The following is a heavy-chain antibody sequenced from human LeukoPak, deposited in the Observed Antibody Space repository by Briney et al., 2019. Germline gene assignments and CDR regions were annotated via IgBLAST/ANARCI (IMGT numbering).Heavy chain of an antibody. CDR1: SGSISGYY. J-gene: IGHJ4*02. V-gene: IGHV4-59*01. D-gene: IGHD3-10*01. CDR3: ARAPRDYYYGSGSYLFDY. CDR2: IYYSGST. Sequence: SETLSLTCNVSSGSISGYYWTWLRQPPGKGLEWIGFIYYSGSTNYNPSLKSRVTMSVDTSKNELSLRMTSVTAADTAVYYCARAPRDYYYGSGSYLFDYWGQGTLVTVSS.